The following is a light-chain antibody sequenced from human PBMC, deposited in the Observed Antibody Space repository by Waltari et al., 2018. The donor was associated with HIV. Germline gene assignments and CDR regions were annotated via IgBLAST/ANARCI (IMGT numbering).Light chain of an antibody. J-gene: IGKJ2*02. CDR2: AAF. CDR1: QPISDY. V-gene: IGKV1-39*01. CDR3: EQSYSSPRT. Sequence: DIQMTQSPSFLSASVGVRVALSCRTSQPISDYLNWYQQRPGKAPQLLIYAAFSLQSGVPSRFKGSGSGTNFSLTINGLQPEDFATYYCEQSYSSPRTFGQGT.